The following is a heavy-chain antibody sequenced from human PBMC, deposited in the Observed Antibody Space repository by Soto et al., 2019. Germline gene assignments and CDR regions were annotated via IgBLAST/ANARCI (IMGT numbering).Heavy chain of an antibody. J-gene: IGHJ3*02. V-gene: IGHV3-21*01. D-gene: IGHD3-10*01. CDR3: AGKLMVRGEAFSDAFDI. Sequence: PGGSLRLSCAASGFTFSSYWMSWVRQAPGKGLEWVSSISSSSTYIYYADSVKGRFTISRDNAKNSLYLQMNSLRAEDAAVYYCAGKLMVRGEAFSDAFDIWGQGTMVTVSS. CDR2: ISSSSTYI. CDR1: GFTFSSYW.